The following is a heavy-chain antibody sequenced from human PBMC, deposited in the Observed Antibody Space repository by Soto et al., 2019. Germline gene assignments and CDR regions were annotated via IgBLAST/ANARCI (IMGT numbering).Heavy chain of an antibody. Sequence: GGSLRLSCAASGFTFSSYGMHWVRQAPGKGLEWVAVIWYDGSNKYYADSVKGRFTISRDNSKNMLYLQMNSLGAEDTAVYYCAREKYYYDSSGYYQHPAFDYWGQGTLVTVSS. D-gene: IGHD3-22*01. CDR3: AREKYYYDSSGYYQHPAFDY. V-gene: IGHV3-33*01. CDR1: GFTFSSYG. J-gene: IGHJ4*02. CDR2: IWYDGSNK.